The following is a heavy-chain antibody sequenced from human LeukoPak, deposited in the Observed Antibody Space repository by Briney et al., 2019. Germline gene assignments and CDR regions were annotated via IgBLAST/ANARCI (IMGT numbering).Heavy chain of an antibody. D-gene: IGHD1-26*01. J-gene: IGHJ3*02. CDR3: ARALPSPLYSGSYADAFDI. V-gene: IGHV3-30-3*01. CDR2: ISHDGTNN. CDR1: GFTFSSYA. Sequence: GRSLRLSCGASGFTFSSYAMYWVRRAPGKGLEWVAAISHDGTNNYYADSVKGRFTISRDDAKNSLYLQMNSLRAEDTAVYYCARALPSPLYSGSYADAFDIWGQGTMVTVSS.